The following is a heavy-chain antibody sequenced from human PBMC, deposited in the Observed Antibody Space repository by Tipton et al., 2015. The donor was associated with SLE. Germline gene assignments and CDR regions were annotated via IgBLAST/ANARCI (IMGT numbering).Heavy chain of an antibody. D-gene: IGHD1-26*01. Sequence: TLSLTCTVSGGSITNHYWNWIRQPPGKGLEWIGYIHYSGTTHDNPSLKSRVTMSVDMSKNQLSLRLTSVTAADTAVYYCARTLGAIAHTVYDAFDIWGQGKMVTVSP. CDR2: IHYSGTT. V-gene: IGHV4-59*11. J-gene: IGHJ3*02. CDR3: ARTLGAIAHTVYDAFDI. CDR1: GGSITNHY.